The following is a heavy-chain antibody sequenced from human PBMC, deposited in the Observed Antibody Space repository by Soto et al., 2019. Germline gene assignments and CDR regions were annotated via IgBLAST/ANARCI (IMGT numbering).Heavy chain of an antibody. J-gene: IGHJ6*02. Sequence: ASVKVSCKASGYTFTSYGISWVRQAPGQGLEWMGWISAYNGNTNYAQKLQGRVTMTTDTSTSTAYMELRSLRSDDTAVCYCARDTELELRGYYGMDVWGQGTTVTVSS. CDR3: ARDTELELRGYYGMDV. CDR2: ISAYNGNT. CDR1: GYTFTSYG. V-gene: IGHV1-18*04. D-gene: IGHD1-7*01.